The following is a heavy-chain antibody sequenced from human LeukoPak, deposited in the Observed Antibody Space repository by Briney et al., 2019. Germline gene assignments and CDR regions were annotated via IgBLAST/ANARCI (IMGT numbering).Heavy chain of an antibody. CDR3: ARHRQAATGQDPVDV. V-gene: IGHV5-51*01. CDR2: IYPGDSDT. D-gene: IGHD6-13*01. CDR1: GYSFTNYW. J-gene: IGHJ6*04. Sequence: GESLKISCEGSGYSFTNYWIGWVRQMPGKGLEWMGIIYPGDSDTRYSPSFQGQVTISADKSISTAYLQLSSLKASDTAMYYCARHRQAATGQDPVDVWGKGTTVTVSS.